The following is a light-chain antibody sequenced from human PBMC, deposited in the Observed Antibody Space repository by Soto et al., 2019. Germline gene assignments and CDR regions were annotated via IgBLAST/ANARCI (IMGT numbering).Light chain of an antibody. CDR3: AAWDDSLSGPV. V-gene: IGLV1-47*01. Sequence: QSVLTQPPSAPASPGQRVTISCSGTNSNIGNNYVYWYRQLPGTAPKLLLFRDDQRPSGVPDRFSGSKSGTSASLAISGLRSEDEADYYCAAWDDSLSGPVFGGGTKVTVL. CDR2: RDD. J-gene: IGLJ3*02. CDR1: NSNIGNNY.